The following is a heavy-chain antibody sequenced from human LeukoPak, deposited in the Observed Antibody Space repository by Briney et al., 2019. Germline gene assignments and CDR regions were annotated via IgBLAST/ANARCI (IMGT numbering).Heavy chain of an antibody. V-gene: IGHV4-34*01. CDR2: INHSGST. J-gene: IGHJ5*02. Sequence: SETLSLTCAVYGGSFSGYYWSWIRQPPGKGLEWIGEINHSGSTNYNPSLKSRVTISADTSKNQFSLKLSSVTAADTAVYYCARENYSKGLDPWGQGTLVTVSS. CDR1: GGSFSGYY. CDR3: ARENYSKGLDP. D-gene: IGHD4-11*01.